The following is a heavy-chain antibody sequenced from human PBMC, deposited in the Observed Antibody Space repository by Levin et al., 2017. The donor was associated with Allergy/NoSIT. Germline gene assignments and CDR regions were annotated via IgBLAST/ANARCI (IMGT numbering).Heavy chain of an antibody. CDR1: GASISSYY. J-gene: IGHJ4*02. D-gene: IGHD4-17*01. CDR2: MRYTGDT. CDR3: ARHSLRGGDYDY. Sequence: GSLRLSCTVSGASISSYYWSWVRQPPGKGLEWIAYMRYTGDTNYNPSLKSRVTISVDTSKNQFSLKLSSVTAADTAGYYCARHSLRGGDYDYWGQGTLVTVSS. V-gene: IGHV4-59*08.